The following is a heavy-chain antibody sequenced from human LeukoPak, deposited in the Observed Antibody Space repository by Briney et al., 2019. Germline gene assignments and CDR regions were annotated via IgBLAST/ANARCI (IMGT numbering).Heavy chain of an antibody. V-gene: IGHV4-34*01. CDR2: INHSGST. D-gene: IGHD5-18*01. Sequence: KPSETLSLTCAVYGGSFSGYYWSWLRQPPGKGLEWFGEINHSGSTNYNPSLKSRVTISVDTSKNQFSLKLSSVTAADTAVYYCARVGGLGYSYGYGQLNYWGQGTLVTVSS. CDR1: GGSFSGYY. J-gene: IGHJ4*02. CDR3: ARVGGLGYSYGYGQLNY.